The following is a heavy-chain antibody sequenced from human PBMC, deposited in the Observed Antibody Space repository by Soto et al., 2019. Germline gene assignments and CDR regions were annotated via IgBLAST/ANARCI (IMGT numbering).Heavy chain of an antibody. J-gene: IGHJ5*01. CDR1: GGSVSSESHY. CDR2: IYYTGST. Sequence: PSETLSLTCTVSGGSVSSESHYWSWIRQTPGKGLEWIGYIYYTGSTNYNPSLKGRVTMSVDTSRDQVSLRLRSVTRADTAVYYCARQGHGSGPNWFDSWGQGTLVTVS. CDR3: ARQGHGSGPNWFDS. D-gene: IGHD3-10*01. V-gene: IGHV4-61*01.